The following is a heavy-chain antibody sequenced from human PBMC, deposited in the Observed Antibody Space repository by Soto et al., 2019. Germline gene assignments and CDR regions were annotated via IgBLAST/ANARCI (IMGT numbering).Heavy chain of an antibody. CDR2: IYPGDSNT. V-gene: IGHV5-51*01. CDR1: GYSFTSYW. CDR3: ARSKSGFFPKFDY. D-gene: IGHD3-3*01. J-gene: IGHJ4*02. Sequence: GESLKISCKSSGYSFTSYWIGWVRQMPGKGLEWMGIIYPGDSNTRYSPSFQGQVTISADKSISTAYLQWSSLKASDTAMYYCARSKSGFFPKFDYWGQGTLVTVSS.